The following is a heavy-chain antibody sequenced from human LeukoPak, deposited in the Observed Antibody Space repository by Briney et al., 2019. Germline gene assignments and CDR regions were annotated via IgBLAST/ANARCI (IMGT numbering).Heavy chain of an antibody. J-gene: IGHJ1*01. CDR2: ISGDGGST. Sequence: GGSLRLSCAASGFTFSNYGMSWLRQAPGKGLEWVSLISGDGGSTYYADSMKGRFTISRDNSKNSLYLQMNSLRTEDTALYYCARDSQEFFQHWGQGTLVTVSS. CDR1: GFTFSNYG. CDR3: ARDSQEFFQH. V-gene: IGHV3-43*02.